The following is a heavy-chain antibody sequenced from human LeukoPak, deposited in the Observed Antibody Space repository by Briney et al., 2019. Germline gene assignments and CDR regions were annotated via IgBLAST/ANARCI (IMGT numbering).Heavy chain of an antibody. Sequence: PGGSLRLSCVASGFSFTGVWMNWVRQAPGKGLEWVGRIKSKTEGEATDYAAPVKGRFSISRDDSKNTLFLQMNSLRAEDTAVYYCAKDRGSSGYHIDYWGQGTLVTVSS. CDR1: GFSFTGVW. CDR3: AKDRGSSGYHIDY. CDR2: IKSKTEGEAT. V-gene: IGHV3-15*07. J-gene: IGHJ4*02. D-gene: IGHD3-22*01.